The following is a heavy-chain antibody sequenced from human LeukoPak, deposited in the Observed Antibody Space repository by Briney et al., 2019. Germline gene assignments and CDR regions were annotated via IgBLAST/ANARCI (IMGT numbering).Heavy chain of an antibody. CDR3: ARHSLVVTAAMGAFDI. J-gene: IGHJ3*02. D-gene: IGHD2-2*01. CDR2: IYYSGST. Sequence: SETLSLTCTVSGGSISSYYWSWIRQPPGKGLEWIGYIYYSGSTNYNPSLKSRVTISVDTSKNQFSLKLSSVTAADTAVYYCARHSLVVTAAMGAFDIWGQGTMVTVSS. CDR1: GGSISSYY. V-gene: IGHV4-59*08.